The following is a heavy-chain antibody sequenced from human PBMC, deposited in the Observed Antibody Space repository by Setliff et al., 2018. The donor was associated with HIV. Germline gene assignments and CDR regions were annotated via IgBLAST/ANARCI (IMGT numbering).Heavy chain of an antibody. J-gene: IGHJ4*02. Sequence: PSETLSLTCTVSGGSISNSRYYWSWIRQPPGKGLEWIGSTHYSGSSYYSPPLKDRLTITKATSNNHVVLMMSNMDPADTATYYCTHVNNFRSVYFASWGQGTLVTVSS. V-gene: IGHV4-39*02. CDR2: THYSGSS. CDR3: THVNNFRSVYFAS. CDR1: GGSISNSRYY. D-gene: IGHD1-1*01.